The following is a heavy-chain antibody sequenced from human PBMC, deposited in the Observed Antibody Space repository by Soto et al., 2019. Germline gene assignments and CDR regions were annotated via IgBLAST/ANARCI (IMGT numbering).Heavy chain of an antibody. Sequence: GGSLRLSCAASGFTFSSYAMSWVRQAPGKGLEWVSAISGSGGSTYYADSVKGRFTISRDNSKNTLYLQMNSLRAEDTAVYYCAKDPITIFGVVPWFDPWGQGTLVTVSS. CDR3: AKDPITIFGVVPWFDP. J-gene: IGHJ5*02. V-gene: IGHV3-23*01. CDR2: ISGSGGST. CDR1: GFTFSSYA. D-gene: IGHD3-3*01.